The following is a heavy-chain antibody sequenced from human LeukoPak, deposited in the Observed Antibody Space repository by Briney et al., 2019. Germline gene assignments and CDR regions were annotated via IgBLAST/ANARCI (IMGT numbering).Heavy chain of an antibody. Sequence: GGSLRLSCAASGFTFSSYSMNWVRQAPGKGLEWVSYISSSSSTIYYADSVKGRFTISRDNAKNSLYLQMNSLRAEDTAVYYCARNHYYDSSFFDYWGQGTLVTVSS. CDR3: ARNHYYDSSFFDY. CDR1: GFTFSSYS. V-gene: IGHV3-48*04. J-gene: IGHJ4*02. CDR2: ISSSSSTI. D-gene: IGHD3-22*01.